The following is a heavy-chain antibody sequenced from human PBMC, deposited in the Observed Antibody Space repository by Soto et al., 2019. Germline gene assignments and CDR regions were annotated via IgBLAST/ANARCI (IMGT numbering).Heavy chain of an antibody. D-gene: IGHD2-15*01. Sequence: SETLSLTCTVSGYSISSGYYWGWIRQPPGKGLEWIGSIYHSGSTYYNPSIKSRVTISVDTSKNQFSLKLSSVTAADTAVYYCARDFGYCSGGSCYYYYYGMDVWGQGTTVTVSS. CDR2: IYHSGST. J-gene: IGHJ6*02. V-gene: IGHV4-38-2*02. CDR3: ARDFGYCSGGSCYYYYYGMDV. CDR1: GYSISSGYY.